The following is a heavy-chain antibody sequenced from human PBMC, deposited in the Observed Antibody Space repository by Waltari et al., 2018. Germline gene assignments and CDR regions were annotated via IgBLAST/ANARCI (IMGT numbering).Heavy chain of an antibody. CDR1: GYSISSGYY. J-gene: IGHJ4*02. V-gene: IGHV4-38-2*01. Sequence: QVQLQESGPGLVKPSETLSLTCAVSGYSISSGYYWGWIRQPPGKGLEWIGSIYHSGSTYYNPSLKSRVTRSVDTSKNQFSLKLSSVTAADTAVYYCARNSSTVTTRYFDYWGQGTLVTVSS. D-gene: IGHD4-17*01. CDR3: ARNSSTVTTRYFDY. CDR2: IYHSGST.